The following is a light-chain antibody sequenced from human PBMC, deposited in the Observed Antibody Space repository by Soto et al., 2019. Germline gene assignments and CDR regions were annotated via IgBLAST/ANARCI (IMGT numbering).Light chain of an antibody. CDR1: QTIRSY. V-gene: IGKV1-39*01. CDR2: SAS. CDR3: QQTFRTPHT. Sequence: DIQMTQSPAALSASVGERVTITCRASQTIRSYLNWYQQKPGAAPKLLIYSASTLQTGVPSRFSGSGFGTDYTLTISSLQPADFAIYYCQQTFRTPHTFGQGPKVDI. J-gene: IGKJ2*01.